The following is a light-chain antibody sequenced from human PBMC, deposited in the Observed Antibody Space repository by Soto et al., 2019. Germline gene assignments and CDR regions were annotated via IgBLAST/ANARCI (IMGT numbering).Light chain of an antibody. J-gene: IGLJ2*01. CDR2: AGN. V-gene: IGLV2-14*03. CDR1: SGDVDSHY. CDR3: SSHTPNITL. Sequence: QSVLTQPASVSGSPGQSITISCTGTSGDVDSHYVAWYQQHPNKAPKVLIYAGNNRPSGVSDRFSGSKSGNTASLTISGLQAEDEADYYCSSHTPNITLFGGGTKLTVL.